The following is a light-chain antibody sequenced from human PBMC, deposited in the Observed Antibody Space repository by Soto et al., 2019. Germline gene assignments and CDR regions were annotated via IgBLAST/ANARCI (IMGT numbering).Light chain of an antibody. J-gene: IGKJ1*01. CDR2: GAS. V-gene: IGKV3-15*01. Sequence: EIVMTQSPATLSVSPGERVTLCCRASQFISNSLAWYQQRPGQPPRLLIYGASTRAAGISARFSGSGSGTEFTLTISSLQSEDFAVYYCQQSSNWPRTFGQGTKVDIK. CDR1: QFISNS. CDR3: QQSSNWPRT.